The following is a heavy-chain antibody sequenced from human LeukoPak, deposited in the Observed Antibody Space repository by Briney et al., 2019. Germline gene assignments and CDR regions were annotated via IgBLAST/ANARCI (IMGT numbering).Heavy chain of an antibody. CDR2: IYYSGST. D-gene: IGHD5-12*01. V-gene: IGHV4-39*01. J-gene: IGHJ5*02. Sequence: PSETLSLTCTVSGGSISSSSYYWGWIRQPPGKGLEWIGSIYYSGSTYYNPSLKSRVTISVDTSKNQFSLKLSSVTAADTAVYYCARGGGPQWLEEGDTFSRFDPWGQGTLVTVSS. CDR1: GGSISSSSYY. CDR3: ARGGGPQWLEEGDTFSRFDP.